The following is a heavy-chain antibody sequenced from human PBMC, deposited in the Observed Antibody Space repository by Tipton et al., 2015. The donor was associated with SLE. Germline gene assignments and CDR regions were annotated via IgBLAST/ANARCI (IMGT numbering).Heavy chain of an antibody. CDR1: GGSISSYY. J-gene: IGHJ3*02. Sequence: TLSLTCTVSGGSISSYYWSWIRQPPGKGLEWIGYIYYSGSTNYNPSLKSRVTISVDTSKNQFSLKLSSVTAADTAVYYCARGGDIVVVPAALDAFDIWGQGTMVTVSS. V-gene: IGHV4-59*01. CDR3: ARGGDIVVVPAALDAFDI. CDR2: IYYSGST. D-gene: IGHD2-2*01.